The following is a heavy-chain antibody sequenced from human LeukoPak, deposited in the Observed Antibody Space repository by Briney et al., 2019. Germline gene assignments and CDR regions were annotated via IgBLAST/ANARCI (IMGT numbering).Heavy chain of an antibody. D-gene: IGHD2-21*02. V-gene: IGHV3-21*01. CDR3: ARAVVGSCGGDCYGLYFDY. Sequence: SGGSLRLSCAASGFTFSSYSMNWVRQAPGKGLEWVSSISSGSSYIYYADSVKGRFTISRDNAKNSLYLQMNSLRAEDTAVYYCARAVVGSCGGDCYGLYFDYWGQGTLVTVSS. CDR1: GFTFSSYS. J-gene: IGHJ4*02. CDR2: ISSGSSYI.